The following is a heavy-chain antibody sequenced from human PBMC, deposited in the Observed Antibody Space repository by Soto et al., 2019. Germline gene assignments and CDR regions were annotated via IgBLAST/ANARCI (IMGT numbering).Heavy chain of an antibody. J-gene: IGHJ6*02. CDR1: GFTFSSYS. D-gene: IGHD3-22*01. CDR2: IGSSSSYI. CDR3: ARDIIGGGYYWSVKPSYYYYGMDV. V-gene: IGHV3-21*01. Sequence: GGSLRLSCAASGFTFSSYSMNWVRQAPGKGLEWVSSIGSSSSYIYYADSVKGRFTISRDNAKNSLYLQMNSLRAEDTAVYYCARDIIGGGYYWSVKPSYYYYGMDVWGQGTTVTSP.